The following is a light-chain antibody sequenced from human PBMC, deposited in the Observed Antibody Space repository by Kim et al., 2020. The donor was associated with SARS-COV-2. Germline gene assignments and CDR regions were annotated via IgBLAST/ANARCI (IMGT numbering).Light chain of an antibody. CDR3: QSYDNSLGGWV. CDR2: GNT. J-gene: IGLJ3*02. V-gene: IGLV1-40*01. Sequence: QSVLTQPPSVSGAPGQRVSISCTGSSSNIGAGYDVHWYQQFPGTAPKVLIYGNTNRPSGVPDRFSGSKSGTSASLAITGLQAEDEADYYCQSYDNSLGGWVFGGGTQLTVL. CDR1: SSNIGAGYD.